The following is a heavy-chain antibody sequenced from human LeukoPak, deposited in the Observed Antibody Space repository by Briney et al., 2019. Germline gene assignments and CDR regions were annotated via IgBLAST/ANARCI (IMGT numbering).Heavy chain of an antibody. CDR3: AMNFYYDSSGYYSFVDY. J-gene: IGHJ4*02. D-gene: IGHD3-22*01. Sequence: GASVKVSCKASGYTFTTYAMNWVRQAPGQGLEWMGGIIPIFGTANYAQKFQGRVTITADESTSTAYMELSSLRSEDTAVYYCAMNFYYDSSGYYSFVDYWGQGTLVTVSS. CDR1: GYTFTTYA. V-gene: IGHV1-69*13. CDR2: IIPIFGTA.